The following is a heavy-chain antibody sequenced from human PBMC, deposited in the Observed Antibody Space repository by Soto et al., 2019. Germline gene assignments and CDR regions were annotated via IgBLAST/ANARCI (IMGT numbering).Heavy chain of an antibody. CDR2: MSGSSSTT. V-gene: IGHV3-23*01. CDR3: AKNQERELPRVIDF. CDR1: GLTFSNYA. J-gene: IGHJ4*02. D-gene: IGHD1-7*01. Sequence: GGSLRLSCATSGLTFSNYAMSWVRQAPGGGLEWVSSMSGSSSTTYYADSVRGRFTISRDRSKNTPYLQMSSLRAEDTALYYCAKNQERELPRVIDFWGQGTLVTVSS.